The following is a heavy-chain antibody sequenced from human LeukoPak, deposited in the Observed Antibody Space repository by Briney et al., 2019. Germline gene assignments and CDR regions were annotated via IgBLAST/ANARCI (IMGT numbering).Heavy chain of an antibody. V-gene: IGHV4-34*01. J-gene: IGHJ4*02. CDR2: INHSGST. Sequence: PSETLSLTCAVYGGSFSGYYWSWIRQPPGKGLEWIGEINHSGSTNYNPALKSRVTISVDTSKNQFSLKLSSVTAADTAVYYCARVGYCSSTSCYKNTNFDSWGPGTLVTVSS. CDR3: ARVGYCSSTSCYKNTNFDS. CDR1: GGSFSGYY. D-gene: IGHD2-2*02.